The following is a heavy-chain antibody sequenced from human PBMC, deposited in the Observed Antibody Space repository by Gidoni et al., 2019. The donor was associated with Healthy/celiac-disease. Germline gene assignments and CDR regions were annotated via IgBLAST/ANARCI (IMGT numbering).Heavy chain of an antibody. D-gene: IGHD6-13*01. Sequence: QVQLVQSGAEVKKPGASVRVSCKASGYTFTSYAMHWVPQAPGQRLEWMGWINAGNGNTKYSQKFQGRVTITRDTSASTAYMELSSLRSEDTAVYYCARWVTGAAALDYWGQGTLVTVSS. V-gene: IGHV1-3*01. CDR3: ARWVTGAAALDY. J-gene: IGHJ4*02. CDR2: INAGNGNT. CDR1: GYTFTSYA.